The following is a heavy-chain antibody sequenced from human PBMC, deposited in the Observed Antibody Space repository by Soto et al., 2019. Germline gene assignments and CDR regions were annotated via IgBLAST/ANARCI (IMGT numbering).Heavy chain of an antibody. D-gene: IGHD4-17*01. CDR1: GFSLSTNGEG. CDR3: VHSHIIVTTSGHNWIDP. Sequence: SGPTMVNPTQTLTLTCSFSGFSLSTNGEGMGWIRQPPGKALEWLALIYWNDDKRYSPSLQSRLTITKDTSKKQVVLTVTNMDPVDTATYCCVHSHIIVTTSGHNWIDPWGQGTLVTVSS. J-gene: IGHJ5*02. V-gene: IGHV2-5*01. CDR2: IYWNDDK.